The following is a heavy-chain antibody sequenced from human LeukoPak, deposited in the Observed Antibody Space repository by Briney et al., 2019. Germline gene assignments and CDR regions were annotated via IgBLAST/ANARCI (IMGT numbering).Heavy chain of an antibody. CDR1: GFTFTTYW. CDR3: ARGRRSSSGSGLDYYRYYMDV. CDR2: ISSTGVTT. D-gene: IGHD3-22*01. V-gene: IGHV3-23*01. J-gene: IGHJ6*03. Sequence: PGGSLRLSCAASGFTFTTYWMSWVRQAPGKGLEWVSAISSTGVTTYYADSVKGRFTISRDNSKNTVYLQVNSLRVDDTAVYYCARGRRSSSGSGLDYYRYYMDVWGTGTTVTVSS.